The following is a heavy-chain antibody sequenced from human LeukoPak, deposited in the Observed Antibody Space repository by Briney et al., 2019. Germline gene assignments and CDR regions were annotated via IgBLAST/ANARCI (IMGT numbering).Heavy chain of an antibody. CDR3: ARPRERYSNYYFDY. V-gene: IGHV1-2*02. D-gene: IGHD5-12*01. Sequence: ASVKVSCKASGYTFTDYYMHWVRQAPGQGLEWLGWINPNSGGTNYAQEFQGRVTMTRDTSISTAYMELSSLRSDDTAVYYCARPRERYSNYYFDYWGQGTLVTVSS. J-gene: IGHJ4*02. CDR1: GYTFTDYY. CDR2: INPNSGGT.